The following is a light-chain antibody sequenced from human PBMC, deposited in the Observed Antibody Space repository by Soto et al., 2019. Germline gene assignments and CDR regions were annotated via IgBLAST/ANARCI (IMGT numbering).Light chain of an antibody. CDR2: AAS. CDR1: QGISSY. J-gene: IGKJ5*01. CDR3: QQLDSYPIT. V-gene: IGKV1-8*01. Sequence: AIRMTQSPSSFSASTGDRVTITCRASQGISSYLAWYQQKPGKAPKLLIYAASTLQSGVPSRFSGSGSGTDFTLTINFLQPDDFATYYCQQLDSYPITFGQGTRLEI.